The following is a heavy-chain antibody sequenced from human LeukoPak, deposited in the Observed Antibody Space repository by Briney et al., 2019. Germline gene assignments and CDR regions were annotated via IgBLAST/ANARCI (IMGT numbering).Heavy chain of an antibody. J-gene: IGHJ4*02. V-gene: IGHV1-18*01. Sequence: ASVKVSCKASGYTFTSYGISWVRQAPGQGLEWMGWISTYNGNTNYAQKLQGRVTMTTDTSTSTAYMELRSLTSDDTAVYYCARDLAYNYDSSGYSGYWGQGTLVTVSS. D-gene: IGHD3-22*01. CDR3: ARDLAYNYDSSGYSGY. CDR2: ISTYNGNT. CDR1: GYTFTSYG.